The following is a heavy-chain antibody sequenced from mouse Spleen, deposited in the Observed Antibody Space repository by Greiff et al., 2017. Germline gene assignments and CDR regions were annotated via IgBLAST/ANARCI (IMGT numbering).Heavy chain of an antibody. CDR2: ISSGGGNT. Sequence: VPLVASGGGLVKLGGSLKLSCAASGFTFSSYAMSWVRQTPEKRLEWVATISSGGGNTYYPDSVKGRFTISRDNAKNTLYLQMSSLKSEDTAMYYCAREELYDYSWFAYWGQGTLVTVSA. CDR3: AREELYDYSWFAY. J-gene: IGHJ3*01. CDR1: GFTFSSYA. D-gene: IGHD2-4*01. V-gene: IGHV5-9-3*01.